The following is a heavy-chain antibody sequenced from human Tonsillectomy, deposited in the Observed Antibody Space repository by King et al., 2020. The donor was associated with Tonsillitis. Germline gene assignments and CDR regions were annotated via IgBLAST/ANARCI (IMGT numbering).Heavy chain of an antibody. Sequence: VQLVESGGGLVQPDRSLRLSCGASGFTFDDYAMHWVRQAPGKGLEWVSGIAWNSALIGYADSVKGRFTISRDNAKNSLYLEMNTLRPEDTALYYCARARRKITSAGSVDSGGQGTLVTVSS. D-gene: IGHD6-19*01. CDR3: ARARRKITSAGSVDS. V-gene: IGHV3-9*01. J-gene: IGHJ4*02. CDR2: IAWNSALI. CDR1: GFTFDDYA.